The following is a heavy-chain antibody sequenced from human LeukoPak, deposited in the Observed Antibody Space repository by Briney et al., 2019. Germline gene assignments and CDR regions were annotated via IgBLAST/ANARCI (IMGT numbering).Heavy chain of an antibody. CDR2: ISGSGGST. D-gene: IGHD4-17*01. CDR3: AKQYGDYVRNAFDI. CDR1: GFTFSSYG. J-gene: IGHJ3*02. Sequence: PGGSLRLSCAASGFTFSSYGISWVRKAPGKGLEWVSAISGSGGSTYYADSVKGRFTISRDNSKNTLYLQMNSLRAEDTAVYYCAKQYGDYVRNAFDIWGQGTMVTVSS. V-gene: IGHV3-23*01.